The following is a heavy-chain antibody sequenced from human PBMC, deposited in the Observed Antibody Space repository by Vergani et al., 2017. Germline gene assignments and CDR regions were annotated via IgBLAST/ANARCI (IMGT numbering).Heavy chain of an antibody. V-gene: IGHV1-2*06. J-gene: IGHJ4*02. Sequence: QVQLVQSGAEVKKPGASVKVSCKASGYTFTGYYMHWVRQAPGQGLEWMGRINPNSGGPNYAQKFQGRVTMTRDTSISTAYMELSRLRSDDTAVYYCARVGYCSGGSCYGGDYWGQGTLVTVSS. CDR1: GYTFTGYY. D-gene: IGHD2-15*01. CDR3: ARVGYCSGGSCYGGDY. CDR2: INPNSGGP.